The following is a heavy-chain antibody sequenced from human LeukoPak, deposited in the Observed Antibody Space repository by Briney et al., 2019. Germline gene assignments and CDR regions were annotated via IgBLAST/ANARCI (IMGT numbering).Heavy chain of an antibody. J-gene: IGHJ6*02. V-gene: IGHV4-59*08. Sequence: SETLSLTCTVSGGSISNYYWNWIRQPPGKGLEWIGYIYYTGTTNYNPSLKSRVTMSVDTSKNQFSLKLNSVTATDTALYYCARSGTSRYYFYGVDVWGQGTTVTVSS. CDR3: ARSGTSRYYFYGVDV. D-gene: IGHD3-9*01. CDR2: IYYTGTT. CDR1: GGSISNYY.